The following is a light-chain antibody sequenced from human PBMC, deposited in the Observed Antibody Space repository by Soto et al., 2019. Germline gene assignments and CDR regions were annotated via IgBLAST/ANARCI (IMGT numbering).Light chain of an antibody. CDR3: QQYQSLT. CDR1: QSVSSSY. Sequence: IVLTHSPSILALSPWYRATLSCRASQSVSSSYLAWYQHKPGQAPRLLIHGASSRVTGIPDRFSGSGSGTDFTLTITRLEPEDFAVYYCQQYQSLTFGGGTKVDIK. J-gene: IGKJ4*01. V-gene: IGKV3-20*01. CDR2: GAS.